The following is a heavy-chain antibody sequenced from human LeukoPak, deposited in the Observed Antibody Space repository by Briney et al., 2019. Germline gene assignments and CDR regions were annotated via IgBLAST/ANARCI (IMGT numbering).Heavy chain of an antibody. J-gene: IGHJ4*02. CDR1: GGSFNGYY. V-gene: IGHV4-34*01. CDR2: INHSGST. Sequence: PSETLSLTCAVYGGSFNGYYWNWIRQSPGKGLEWIGEINHSGSTNYNPSLKSRVTISLDTSNNQFSLKLSSVTAADTAVYYCARRPTGIDYWGQGTLVTVSS. CDR3: ARRPTGIDY. D-gene: IGHD4-17*01.